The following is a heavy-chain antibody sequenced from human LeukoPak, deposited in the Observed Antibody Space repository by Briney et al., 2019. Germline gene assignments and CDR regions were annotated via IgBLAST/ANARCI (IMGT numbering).Heavy chain of an antibody. CDR3: VRQGGQTGDIVVVPAATSFDY. J-gene: IGHJ4*02. D-gene: IGHD2-2*01. CDR1: GFTFSSYA. CDR2: ISGSGGST. V-gene: IGHV3-23*01. Sequence: GGSLRLSCAASGFTFSSYAMSWVRQAPGKGLEWVSAISGSGGSTYYADSVKGRFTISRDNSKNTLYLQMNSLRAEDTALYYCVRQGGQTGDIVVVPAATSFDYWGQGTLVTVSS.